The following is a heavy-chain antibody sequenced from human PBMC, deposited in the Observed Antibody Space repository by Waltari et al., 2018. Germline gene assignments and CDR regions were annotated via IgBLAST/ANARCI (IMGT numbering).Heavy chain of an antibody. V-gene: IGHV4-59*08. D-gene: IGHD3-16*01. CDR2: IFDRGAT. J-gene: IGHJ6*02. Sequence: QVQLQESGPGLVKPSETLSLTCTVPESSISSHYWSRIRQPPGKGLEWIGYIFDRGATNYNPSLKSRVTISLDTSKNQISLKLNSVTAADTAVYYCARHITFNYDFYGMDVWGQGTTVTVSS. CDR3: ARHITFNYDFYGMDV. CDR1: ESSISSHY.